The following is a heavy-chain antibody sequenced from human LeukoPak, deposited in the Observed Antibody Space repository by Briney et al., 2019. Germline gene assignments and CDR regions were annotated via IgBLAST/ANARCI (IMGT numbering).Heavy chain of an antibody. CDR1: GFTFSGYA. Sequence: GGSLRLSCAASGFTFSGYAMSWVRQAPGKGLEWVSAISGSGGSTYYADSVKGRFTISRDNSKNTLSLQMNSLTAEDTAVYYCAKDAYLIAVTGNYFDYWGQGTLVTVSS. CDR3: AKDAYLIAVTGNYFDY. D-gene: IGHD6-19*01. V-gene: IGHV3-23*01. J-gene: IGHJ4*02. CDR2: ISGSGGST.